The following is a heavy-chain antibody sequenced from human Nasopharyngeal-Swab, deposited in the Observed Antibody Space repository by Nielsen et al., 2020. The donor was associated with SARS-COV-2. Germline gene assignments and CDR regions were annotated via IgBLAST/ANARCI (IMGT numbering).Heavy chain of an antibody. CDR1: GGSISSSSYY. V-gene: IGHV4-39*01. Sequence: SETLSLTCTVSGGSISSSSYYWGWIRQPPGKGLEWIGSIYYSGSTYYNPSLKSRVTISVDTPKNQFSLKLNSVTAADTAVYYCATHPRGQLDPFDYWGQGSLVTVSS. CDR2: IYYSGST. J-gene: IGHJ4*02. CDR3: ATHPRGQLDPFDY. D-gene: IGHD6-13*01.